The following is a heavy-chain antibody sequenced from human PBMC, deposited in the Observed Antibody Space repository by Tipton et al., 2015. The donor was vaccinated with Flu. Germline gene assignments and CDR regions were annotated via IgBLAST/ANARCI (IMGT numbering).Heavy chain of an antibody. J-gene: IGHJ4*02. CDR3: ARADSSSSKHFDY. CDR2: IYTSGST. D-gene: IGHD6-13*01. Sequence: GLVKPSETLTLTCSVYGGSFSGYFWSWIRQPAGKGLEWIGRIYTSGSTNYSPSLKSRVTISVDTSKNQFSLKLSSVTAADTAVYYCARADSSSSKHFDYWGQGTLVTVSS. V-gene: IGHV4-4*07. CDR1: GGSFSGYF.